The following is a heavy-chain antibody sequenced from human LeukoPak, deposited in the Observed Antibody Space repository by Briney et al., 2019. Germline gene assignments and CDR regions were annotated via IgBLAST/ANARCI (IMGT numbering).Heavy chain of an antibody. CDR2: IKSKTDGGTT. CDR1: GFTFSNAW. V-gene: IGHV3-15*01. J-gene: IGHJ4*02. Sequence: GGSLRLSRAASGFTFSNAWMSWVRQAPGKGLEWVGRIKSKTDGGTTDYAAPVKGRFTISRDDSKNTPYLQMNSLKTEDTAVYYCTTVSVVVPAAMDYWGQGTLVTVSS. CDR3: TTVSVVVPAAMDY. D-gene: IGHD2-2*01.